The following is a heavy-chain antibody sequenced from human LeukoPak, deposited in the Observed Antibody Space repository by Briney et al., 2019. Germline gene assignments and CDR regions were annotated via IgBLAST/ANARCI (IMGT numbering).Heavy chain of an antibody. CDR3: VRGFRGGPFDY. CDR1: GFTFYDYG. Sequence: GGSLRLSCVASGFTFYDYGMSWVRQVPGKGLEWVSGIFRNGGGTGYADSVKGRFTISRDDAENSLYLQMNSLRADDTALYYCVRGFRGGPFDYWGQGTLVTVSS. J-gene: IGHJ4*02. D-gene: IGHD3-10*01. V-gene: IGHV3-20*04. CDR2: IFRNGGGT.